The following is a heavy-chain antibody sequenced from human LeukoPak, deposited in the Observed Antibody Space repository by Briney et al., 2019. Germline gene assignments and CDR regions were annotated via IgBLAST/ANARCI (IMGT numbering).Heavy chain of an antibody. Sequence: GGSLRLSCAASGFTFSSYWMSWVRQAPGKGLEWVANIKQDGSKKYYVDSVKGRFTISRDNAKNSLYLQMNSLRAEDTALYYCARRIDFWSGSVQYYYYYMDVWGKGTTVTVSS. D-gene: IGHD3-3*01. CDR2: IKQDGSKK. J-gene: IGHJ6*03. CDR1: GFTFSSYW. CDR3: ARRIDFWSGSVQYYYYYMDV. V-gene: IGHV3-7*03.